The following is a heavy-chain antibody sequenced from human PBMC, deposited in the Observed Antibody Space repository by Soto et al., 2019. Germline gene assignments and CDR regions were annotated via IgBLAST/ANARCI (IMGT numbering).Heavy chain of an antibody. J-gene: IGHJ4*02. CDR1: EFSLSTSGVA. V-gene: IGHV2-5*02. Sequence: QITLKESGPTLLKPTETLTLTCTFSEFSLSTSGVAVGWIRQPPGKALEWLALIYWDDDKRYSPSLKSRLTISKDTSKNQVVLTMTNMDPADTATYYCARGVPFDYWGQGTLVTVSS. D-gene: IGHD3-10*01. CDR2: IYWDDDK. CDR3: ARGVPFDY.